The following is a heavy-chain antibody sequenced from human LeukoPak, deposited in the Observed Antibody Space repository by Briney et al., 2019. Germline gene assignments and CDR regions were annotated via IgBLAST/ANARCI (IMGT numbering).Heavy chain of an antibody. D-gene: IGHD1-14*01. CDR1: GGSFSGYY. Sequence: PSETLSLTCAVYGGSFSGYYWSWIRQPPGKGLEWIGEINHSGSTNYNPSLKSRVTISVDTSKNQFSLKLSSVTAADTAVYYCAREGPGDAFDIWGQGTMVTVSS. J-gene: IGHJ3*02. V-gene: IGHV4-34*01. CDR2: INHSGST. CDR3: AREGPGDAFDI.